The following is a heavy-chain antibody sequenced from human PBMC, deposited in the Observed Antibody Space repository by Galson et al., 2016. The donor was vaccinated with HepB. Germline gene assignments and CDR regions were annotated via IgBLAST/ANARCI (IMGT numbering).Heavy chain of an antibody. D-gene: IGHD3-10*01. J-gene: IGHJ6*02. V-gene: IGHV3-48*01. CDR2: ISASSGTI. CDR1: GFRFSDYN. CDR3: ARPYTYYFGSGSYFDVLHYGMDV. Sequence: SLRLSCAASGFRFSDYNMNWVRQAPGRGLEWVAYISASSGTIYYADSVKGRFTISRDNANNSLSLQMNSPRAEDTAFYYCARPYTYYFGSGSYFDVLHYGMDVWGQGTTVTVSS.